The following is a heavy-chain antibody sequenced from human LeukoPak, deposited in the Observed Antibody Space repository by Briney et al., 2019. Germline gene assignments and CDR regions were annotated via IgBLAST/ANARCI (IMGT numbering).Heavy chain of an antibody. V-gene: IGHV3-21*01. J-gene: IGHJ4*02. CDR3: ARDRRQLVNDY. CDR1: GFTFSSYS. Sequence: GGSLILSCAASGFTFSSYSMRLVHHPAGEGVEWVSSISSSSSYIYYAHSGKGRFTISRDNDKNSLYMQMNRLRAEETAVYYCARDRRQLVNDYWGQGTLVTVSS. CDR2: ISSSSSYI. D-gene: IGHD6-13*01.